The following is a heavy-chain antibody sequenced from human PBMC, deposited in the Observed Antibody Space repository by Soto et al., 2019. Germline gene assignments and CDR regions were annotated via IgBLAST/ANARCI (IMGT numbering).Heavy chain of an antibody. J-gene: IGHJ5*02. Sequence: PSETLSLTCTVSGGSVSSGAYYWTWIRQPPGKGLEWIGYIYYSGGTNYNPSLKSRVTIAVDTSKNQFSLKLSSVTAADTAVYYCASSSPLSVYYDFWSGYPNWFDPWGQGTLVTVSS. V-gene: IGHV4-61*08. CDR2: IYYSGGT. CDR3: ASSSPLSVYYDFWSGYPNWFDP. CDR1: GGSVSSGAYY. D-gene: IGHD3-3*01.